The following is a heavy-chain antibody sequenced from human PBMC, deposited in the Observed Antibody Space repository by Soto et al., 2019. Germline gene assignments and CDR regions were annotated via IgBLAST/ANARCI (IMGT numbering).Heavy chain of an antibody. D-gene: IGHD3-10*01. CDR2: IIPIFGTA. V-gene: IGHV1-69*06. J-gene: IGHJ6*02. CDR3: ARVWFGELNYYYGMDV. Sequence: QVQLVQSGAEVKKPGSSVKVSCKASGGTFSSYAISWVRQAPGQGLEWMGGIIPIFGTANYAQKFQGRVTITADKSTSTAYVELSSLRSEDTVVYYWARVWFGELNYYYGMDVWGQGTTVTVSS. CDR1: GGTFSSYA.